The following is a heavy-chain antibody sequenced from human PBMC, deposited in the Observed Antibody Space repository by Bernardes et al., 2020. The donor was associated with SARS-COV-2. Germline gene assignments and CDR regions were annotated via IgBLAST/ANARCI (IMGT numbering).Heavy chain of an antibody. J-gene: IGHJ4*02. CDR2: ISYDGSNK. CDR1: GFTFSSYA. CDR3: ARGAVLRYFDWLYTDY. V-gene: IGHV3-30-3*01. D-gene: IGHD3-9*01. Sequence: GGSLRLSCAASGFTFSSYAMHWVRQAPGKGLEWVAVISYDGSNKYYADSVKGRFTISRDNSKNTLYLQMNSLRAEDTAVYYCARGAVLRYFDWLYTDYWGQGTLVTVSS.